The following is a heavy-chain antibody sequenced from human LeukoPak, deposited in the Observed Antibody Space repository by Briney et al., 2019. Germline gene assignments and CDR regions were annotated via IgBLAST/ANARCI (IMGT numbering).Heavy chain of an antibody. V-gene: IGHV3-7*03. Sequence: PGGSLRLSCAASGFTFSSYWMSWVRQAPGKGLEWVANIKQDGSEKYYVDSVKGRFTISRDNAKNSLYLQMNSLRAEDTAVYHCAREGLGRYDAFDIWGQGTMVTVSS. CDR3: AREGLGRYDAFDI. CDR1: GFTFSSYW. J-gene: IGHJ3*02. D-gene: IGHD7-27*01. CDR2: IKQDGSEK.